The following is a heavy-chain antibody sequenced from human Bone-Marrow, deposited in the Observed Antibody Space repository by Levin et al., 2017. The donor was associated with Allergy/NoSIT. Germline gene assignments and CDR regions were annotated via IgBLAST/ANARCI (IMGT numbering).Heavy chain of an antibody. CDR1: GGSFSGYY. D-gene: IGHD3-3*01. V-gene: IGHV4-34*01. Sequence: SETLSLTCAVYGGSFSGYYWSWIRQPPGKGLEWIGEINHSGSTNYNPSLKSRVTISVDTSKNQFSLKLSSVTAADTAVYYCARSPYYDFCYWGREPWSPSPQ. CDR3: ARSPYYDFCY. J-gene: IGHJ4*02. CDR2: INHSGST.